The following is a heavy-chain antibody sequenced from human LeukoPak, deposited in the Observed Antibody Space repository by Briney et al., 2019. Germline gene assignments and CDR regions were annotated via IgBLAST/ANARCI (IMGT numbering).Heavy chain of an antibody. CDR1: GFTFSGYS. J-gene: IGHJ4*02. CDR3: ARNRGDPSYFDY. Sequence: GGSLGLSCAASGFTFSGYSMNWVRQAPGKGLEWVSSISTSSGYIYYADSVQGRFTISRDSAKNSLYLQMNSLRAEDTAMYYCARNRGDPSYFDYWGQGILVTVSS. V-gene: IGHV3-21*01. D-gene: IGHD4-17*01. CDR2: ISTSSGYI.